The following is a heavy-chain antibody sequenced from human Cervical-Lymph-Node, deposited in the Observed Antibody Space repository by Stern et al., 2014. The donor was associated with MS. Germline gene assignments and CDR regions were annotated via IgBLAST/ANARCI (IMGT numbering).Heavy chain of an antibody. Sequence: QLVQSGGGVVQPGRSLRLSCEVSGFTFSNNAMHWVRQAPGKGLEWVAVIADDGRNTHYADTVKERFTISRDNPKNTLYLQMNSLRVEDTAVYYCARVGSGWYGMDVWGQGTTVIVSS. CDR1: GFTFSNNA. CDR3: ARVGSGWYGMDV. CDR2: IADDGRNT. J-gene: IGHJ6*02. D-gene: IGHD6-19*01. V-gene: IGHV3-30*04.